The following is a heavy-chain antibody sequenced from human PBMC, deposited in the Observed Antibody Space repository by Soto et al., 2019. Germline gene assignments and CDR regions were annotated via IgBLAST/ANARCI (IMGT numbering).Heavy chain of an antibody. CDR1: SGPDRSHN. CDR2: VYYTGDT. J-gene: IGHJ6*02. D-gene: IGHD2-15*01. Sequence: QVQLQQSGPRLVKPSETLSLTCTVSSGPDRSHNWGWIRQPPGRGLEWIGYVYYTGDTAYNPSLRGRGTISADTSTNDISLTLNSVTAADTAVYYCVRQGIDSLHGLVDVWGQGTTVSVSS. V-gene: IGHV4-59*08. CDR3: VRQGIDSLHGLVDV.